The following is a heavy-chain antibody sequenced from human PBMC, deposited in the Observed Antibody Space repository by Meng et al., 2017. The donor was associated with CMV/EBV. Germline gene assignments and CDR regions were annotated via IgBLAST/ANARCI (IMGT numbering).Heavy chain of an antibody. Sequence: CAASGLLFSNYYMSWIRQAPGKGLEWVSYISSSGSTIYYADSVKGRFTISRENAKNSLYLQMNSLRAEDTAVYYCARVDSGSYSFDLWGRGTLVTVSS. D-gene: IGHD1-26*01. V-gene: IGHV3-11*01. CDR1: GLLFSNYY. CDR2: ISSSGSTI. CDR3: ARVDSGSYSFDL. J-gene: IGHJ2*01.